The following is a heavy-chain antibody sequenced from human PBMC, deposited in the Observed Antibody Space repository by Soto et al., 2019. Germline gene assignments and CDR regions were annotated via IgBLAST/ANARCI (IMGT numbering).Heavy chain of an antibody. CDR1: GFSFSCSA. CDR3: SRQMFSPDNH. CDR2: IRSKANNDAT. D-gene: IGHD3-10*02. V-gene: IGHV3-73*01. Sequence: GGSLSLSCAPSGFSFSCSAIHWVRQASGKGLEWLGLIRSKANNDATAYGASVRGRFTISRDDSKNTAYLQMNSLKTEDTGIYYCSRQMFSPDNHWGQGTLVTVSS. J-gene: IGHJ5*02.